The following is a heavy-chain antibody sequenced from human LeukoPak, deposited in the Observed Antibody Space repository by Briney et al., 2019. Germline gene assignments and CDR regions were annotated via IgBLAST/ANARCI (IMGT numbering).Heavy chain of an antibody. J-gene: IGHJ1*01. CDR3: ARIPLSDARGLYQPH. V-gene: IGHV1-3*04. D-gene: IGHD2/OR15-2a*01. Sequence: ASVKVSCKTSGYTFANYGMHWLRQAPRQSLEWMGWINTGNGNMKSSQKFQGRVTLTRDTSASTAYMELNGLNFEDTAVYYCARIPLSDARGLYQPHWGQGTLVTVSS. CDR1: GYTFANYG. CDR2: INTGNGNM.